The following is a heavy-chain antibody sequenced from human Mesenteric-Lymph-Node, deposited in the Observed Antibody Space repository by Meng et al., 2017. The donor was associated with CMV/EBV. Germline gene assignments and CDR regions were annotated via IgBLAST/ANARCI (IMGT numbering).Heavy chain of an antibody. CDR3: AKDHSVVVPAAPDAFDI. V-gene: IGHV3-48*01. Sequence: GGSLRLSCAASGFSFDDSAMHWVRQAPGKGLEWVSYISSSGSTIYYADSVKGRFTISRDNSKNTLYLQMNSLRAEDTAVYYCAKDHSVVVPAAPDAFDIWGQGTMVTVSS. D-gene: IGHD2-2*01. CDR1: GFSFDDSA. J-gene: IGHJ3*02. CDR2: ISSSGSTI.